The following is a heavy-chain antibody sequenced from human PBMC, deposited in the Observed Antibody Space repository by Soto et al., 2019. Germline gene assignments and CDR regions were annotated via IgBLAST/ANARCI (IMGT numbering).Heavy chain of an antibody. D-gene: IGHD4-4*01. CDR3: ARHPRRVTGPDAFDI. Sequence: PGESLKISCKGSGYSFTSYWISWVRQMPGKGLEWMGRIDPSDSYTNYSPSFQGHVTISADKSISTAYLQWSSLKASDTAMYYCARHPRRVTGPDAFDIWGQGTMVTVSS. J-gene: IGHJ3*02. CDR1: GYSFTSYW. CDR2: IDPSDSYT. V-gene: IGHV5-10-1*01.